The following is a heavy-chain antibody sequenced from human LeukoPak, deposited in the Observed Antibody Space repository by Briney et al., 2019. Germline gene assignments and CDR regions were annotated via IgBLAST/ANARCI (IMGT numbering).Heavy chain of an antibody. CDR3: ARGVPYDLWSGYYAGFDY. CDR2: IYYSGST. V-gene: IGHV4-59*01. CDR1: GGSISSYY. Sequence: SSETLSLTCTVSGGSISSYYWSWIRQPPGKGLEWIGYIYYSGSTNYNPSLKSRVTISVDTSKNQLSLKLSSVTAADTAVYYCARGVPYDLWSGYYAGFDYWGQGTLVTVSS. D-gene: IGHD3-3*01. J-gene: IGHJ4*02.